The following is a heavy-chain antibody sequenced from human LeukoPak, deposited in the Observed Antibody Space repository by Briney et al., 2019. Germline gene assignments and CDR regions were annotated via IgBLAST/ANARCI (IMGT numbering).Heavy chain of an antibody. J-gene: IGHJ4*02. D-gene: IGHD6-13*01. CDR1: GYSISNGYF. CDR2: VYHVGTT. Sequence: PSETLSLTCSVSGYSISNGYFWGWIRQPPGKGLGWIGVYHVGTTDYNPSLKSRVTISVDTSKNQFSLKLRSVTAADTAVYYCARDLVFLAAAGSSGYWGQGTLVTVSS. CDR3: ARDLVFLAAAGSSGY. V-gene: IGHV4-38-2*02.